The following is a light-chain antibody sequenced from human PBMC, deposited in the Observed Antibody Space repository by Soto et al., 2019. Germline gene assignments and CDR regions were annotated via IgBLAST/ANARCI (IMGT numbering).Light chain of an antibody. Sequence: DIQMTQSPSTLSASVGDRVTITCRASEDIRTWLAWYQQKPGKAPKLLIYSASSLQSGVPSRFSGSGSGTDFTLTISSLHPDDFATYYCQQYNSYWTFGQGTKVDIK. CDR1: EDIRTW. V-gene: IGKV1-5*03. CDR2: SAS. CDR3: QQYNSYWT. J-gene: IGKJ1*01.